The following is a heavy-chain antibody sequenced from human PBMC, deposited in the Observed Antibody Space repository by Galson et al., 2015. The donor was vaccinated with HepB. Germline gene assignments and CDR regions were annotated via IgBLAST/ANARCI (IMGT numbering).Heavy chain of an antibody. CDR2: ISYDGSNK. CDR1: GFTFSSYA. Sequence: SLRLSCAASGFTFSSYAMHWVRQAPGKGLEWVAVISYDGSNKYYADSVKGRFTISRDNSKNSLYLQMNSLRAEDTAVYYCVIPEERVDYWGQGTLVTVSS. V-gene: IGHV3-30*04. J-gene: IGHJ4*02. CDR3: VIPEERVDY. D-gene: IGHD1-1*01.